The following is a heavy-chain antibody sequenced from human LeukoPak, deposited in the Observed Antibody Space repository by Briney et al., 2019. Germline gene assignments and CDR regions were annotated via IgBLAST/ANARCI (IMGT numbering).Heavy chain of an antibody. CDR3: ARGGDCSSTSCYGYFDY. CDR1: GGSISSSSYY. CDR2: IYYSGST. V-gene: IGHV4-61*05. Sequence: PSETLSLTCTVSGGSISSSSYYWGWIRQPPGKGLEWIGYIYYSGSTNYNPSLKSRVTISVDTSKNQFSLKLSSVTAADTAVYYCARGGDCSSTSCYGYFDYWGQGTLVTVSS. D-gene: IGHD2-2*01. J-gene: IGHJ4*02.